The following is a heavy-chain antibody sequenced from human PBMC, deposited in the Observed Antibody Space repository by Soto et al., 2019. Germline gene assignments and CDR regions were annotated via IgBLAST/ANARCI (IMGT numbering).Heavy chain of an antibody. V-gene: IGHV3-23*01. Sequence: GGSLRLSCSASGFTFSSYAMSWVRQAPGKGLEWVAAISGSGGSKYYADSVKGRFTISRDNSKNTLYLQMNSLRAEDTAVYYCARVGHYYDSSGYNRTHDYWGQGTLVTVSS. CDR3: ARVGHYYDSSGYNRTHDY. J-gene: IGHJ4*02. CDR2: ISGSGGSK. D-gene: IGHD3-22*01. CDR1: GFTFSSYA.